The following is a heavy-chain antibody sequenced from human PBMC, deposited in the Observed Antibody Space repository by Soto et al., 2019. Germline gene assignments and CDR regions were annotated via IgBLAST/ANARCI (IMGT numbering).Heavy chain of an antibody. V-gene: IGHV3-30-3*01. Sequence: GGSLRLSCAASGFTFSSYAMHWVRQAPGKGLEWVAVISYDGSNKYYADSVKGRFTISRDNSKNTLYLQMNSLRAEDTAVYYCERHWEYYYDSSGYQDALDIWGQGTMVTVSS. CDR2: ISYDGSNK. D-gene: IGHD3-22*01. CDR3: ERHWEYYYDSSGYQDALDI. J-gene: IGHJ3*02. CDR1: GFTFSSYA.